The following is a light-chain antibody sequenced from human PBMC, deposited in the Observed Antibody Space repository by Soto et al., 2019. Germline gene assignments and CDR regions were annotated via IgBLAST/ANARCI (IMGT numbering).Light chain of an antibody. Sequence: DIVMTQSPDSLAVSLGERATINCKSSQNVLYSSNNNNYLAWYQQKPGQPPKLLIYWASTRESGVPDRFSGSGSGTDFTLTISSLQAEDVAVYYCQQYYSTPFTFGPGTKVDIQ. CDR3: QQYYSTPFT. V-gene: IGKV4-1*01. CDR1: QNVLYSSNNNNY. CDR2: WAS. J-gene: IGKJ3*01.